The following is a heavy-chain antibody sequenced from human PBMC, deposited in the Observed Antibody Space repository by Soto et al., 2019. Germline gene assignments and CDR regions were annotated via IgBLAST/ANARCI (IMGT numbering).Heavy chain of an antibody. CDR2: ISGSGEST. CDR3: AKEGAGYYDSSPYDY. J-gene: IGHJ4*02. V-gene: IGHV3-23*01. CDR1: GFTFSGYA. D-gene: IGHD3-22*01. Sequence: LRLSCAASGFTFSGYAMSWVRQAPGKGPEWVSAISGSGESTHYADSVKGRSTISRDNSKNTLYLQMNSLRAEDTAVYYCAKEGAGYYDSSPYDYWGQGTLVTVSS.